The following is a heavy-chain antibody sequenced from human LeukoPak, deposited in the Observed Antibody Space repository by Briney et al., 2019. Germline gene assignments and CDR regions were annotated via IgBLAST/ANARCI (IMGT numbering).Heavy chain of an antibody. CDR1: GGSISSYY. J-gene: IGHJ4*02. Sequence: TSETLSLTCTVSGGSISSYYWSWIRQPPGKGLEWIGYIYYSGSTYYNPSLKSRVTISVDTSKNQFSLKLSSVTAADTAVYYCASWFLLPPGIDSSASPYFDYWGQGTLVTVSS. CDR3: ASWFLLPPGIDSSASPYFDY. CDR2: IYYSGST. D-gene: IGHD3-22*01. V-gene: IGHV4-59*12.